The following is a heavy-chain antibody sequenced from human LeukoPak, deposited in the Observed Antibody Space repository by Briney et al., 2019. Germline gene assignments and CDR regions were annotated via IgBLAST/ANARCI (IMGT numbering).Heavy chain of an antibody. CDR3: ATSSSSWTQFDY. D-gene: IGHD6-13*01. Sequence: SETLSLTCTVSGGSISNYYRSWIRQPPGKGLEWIGCIYFSGSTNYNSSLKSRVTISVDTSRNQFSLKLNSVTAADTAVYYCATSSSSWTQFDYWGQGTLVTVSS. J-gene: IGHJ4*02. V-gene: IGHV4-59*01. CDR2: IYFSGST. CDR1: GGSISNYY.